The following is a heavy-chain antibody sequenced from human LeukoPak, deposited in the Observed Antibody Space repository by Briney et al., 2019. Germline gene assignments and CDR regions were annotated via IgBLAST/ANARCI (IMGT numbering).Heavy chain of an antibody. Sequence: SETLSLTCAVYGGSFSGYYWSWIRQPPGKGLEWIGSIYYSGSTYYNPSFKSRVTISVDTSKNQFSLKLSSVTAADTAVYYCAGTDYGDYYTDYYFDYWGQGTLVTVSS. CDR3: AGTDYGDYYTDYYFDY. V-gene: IGHV4-34*01. CDR1: GGSFSGYY. D-gene: IGHD4-17*01. J-gene: IGHJ4*02. CDR2: IYYSGST.